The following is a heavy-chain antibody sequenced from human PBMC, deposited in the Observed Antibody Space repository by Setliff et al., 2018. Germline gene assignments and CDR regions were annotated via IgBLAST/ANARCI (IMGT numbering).Heavy chain of an antibody. V-gene: IGHV4-38-2*02. Sequence: CTVSGYSISSGYIWGWIRQPPGKGLEWVGNIGHTGSINYNPSLKSRLTISRDTSKNQVSLKLNSVTATDTAVYYCTRDLGHGGDSDYWGQGILVTVSS. CDR2: IGHTGSI. J-gene: IGHJ4*02. CDR3: TRDLGHGGDSDY. CDR1: GYSISSGYI. D-gene: IGHD2-21*02.